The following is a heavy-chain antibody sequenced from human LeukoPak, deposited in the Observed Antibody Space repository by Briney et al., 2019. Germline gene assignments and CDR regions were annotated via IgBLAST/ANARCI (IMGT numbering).Heavy chain of an antibody. Sequence: GGSLRLSCAASGFTFSSYGMHWVRQAPGKGLEWVAVIWYNGSNKHYTDSVKGRFTISRDNSKNTLYLQMNSLRAEDTAVYFCARGPLYDYGDYHFDYWGQGTLVTVSS. J-gene: IGHJ4*02. CDR3: ARGPLYDYGDYHFDY. V-gene: IGHV3-33*01. D-gene: IGHD4-17*01. CDR1: GFTFSSYG. CDR2: IWYNGSNK.